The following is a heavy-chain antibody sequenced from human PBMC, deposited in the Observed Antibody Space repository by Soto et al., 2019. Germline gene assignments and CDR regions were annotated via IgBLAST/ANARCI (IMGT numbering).Heavy chain of an antibody. Sequence: EVQLLESGGGLVQPGGSLRLSCAASGFTFSSFAMSWVRQAPGKGLEWVSGISNSGGSVNYADSVKGRFTISRDNSKNTLSLEMNSRRAEDTALYYCAKVKWTYGSVSDSWGKGTMVTVSS. V-gene: IGHV3-23*01. D-gene: IGHD4-17*01. CDR2: ISNSGGSV. CDR3: AKVKWTYGSVSDS. J-gene: IGHJ3*02. CDR1: GFTFSSFA.